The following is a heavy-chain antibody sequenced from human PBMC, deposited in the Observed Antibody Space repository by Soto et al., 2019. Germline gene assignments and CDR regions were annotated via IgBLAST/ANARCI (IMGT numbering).Heavy chain of an antibody. V-gene: IGHV1-69*02. CDR1: GSTFSSYT. D-gene: IGHD2-21*02. Sequence: QVQLVQSGAEVRKPGSSVEVSCMASGSTFSSYTVNWVRQAPGQGLEWIGRIIPVLGVTHNARRFQGRVTITADRSRKTAYMELTSLTSKDTAVYYCARRRYCGVDCYNKFYYGMDVWGQGTSVTVSS. CDR2: IIPVLGVT. J-gene: IGHJ6*02. CDR3: ARRRYCGVDCYNKFYYGMDV.